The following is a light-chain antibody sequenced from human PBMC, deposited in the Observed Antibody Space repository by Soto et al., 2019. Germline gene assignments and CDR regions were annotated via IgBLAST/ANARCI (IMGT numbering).Light chain of an antibody. CDR2: DVS. CDR1: SSDVGGYNY. CDR3: CSYAGRYTYV. V-gene: IGLV2-11*01. J-gene: IGLJ1*01. Sequence: QSALTQPRSVSGSPGQSVTISCTGTSSDVGGYNYVSWYQQHPGKAPKLMIYDVSQRPSGVTDRFSGSRSDNTASLTISGLQAEDEADYYCCSYAGRYTYVFGAGTKLTVL.